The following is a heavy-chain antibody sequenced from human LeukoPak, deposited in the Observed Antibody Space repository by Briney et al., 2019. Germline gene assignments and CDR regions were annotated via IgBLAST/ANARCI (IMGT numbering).Heavy chain of an antibody. Sequence: ASVKVSCKVSGYTLTELSMHWVRQAPGKGLEWMGGFDPEDGETIYAQKFQGRVTMTRDTSTSTVYMELSSLRSEDTAVYYCARVGYTAMVYYFDYWGQGTLVTVSS. V-gene: IGHV1-24*01. J-gene: IGHJ4*02. D-gene: IGHD5-18*01. CDR2: FDPEDGET. CDR3: ARVGYTAMVYYFDY. CDR1: GYTLTELS.